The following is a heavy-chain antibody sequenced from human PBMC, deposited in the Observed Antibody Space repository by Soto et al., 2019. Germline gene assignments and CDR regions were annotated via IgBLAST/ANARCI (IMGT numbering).Heavy chain of an antibody. CDR3: ARGTRRASYCGGDCTDFDY. CDR1: GGSISSYY. D-gene: IGHD2-21*02. Sequence: QVQLQESGPGLVKPSETLSLTCTVSGGSISSYYWSWIRQPPGKGLEWIGYIYYSGSTNYNPSLMSRVPISVDTSKNQFSLKLSSVTAADTAVYYCARGTRRASYCGGDCTDFDYWGQGTLVTVSS. J-gene: IGHJ4*02. V-gene: IGHV4-59*01. CDR2: IYYSGST.